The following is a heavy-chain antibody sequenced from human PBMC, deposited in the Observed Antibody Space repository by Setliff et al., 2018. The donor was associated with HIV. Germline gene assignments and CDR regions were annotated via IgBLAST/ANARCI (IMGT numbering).Heavy chain of an antibody. V-gene: IGHV1-46*01. J-gene: IGHJ6*03. CDR1: GYTFTSYY. CDR3: VRDKEPWEGYYKYYSMDV. CDR2: INPSDGST. Sequence: ASVKVSCKASGYTFTSYYMHWVRQAPGQGLEWMGIINPSDGSTSYAQKFQGRVTMTRDTSTSTVYMELSSLRSEDTAVYYCVRDKEPWEGYYKYYSMDVWGKGTKVTVSS. D-gene: IGHD1-26*01.